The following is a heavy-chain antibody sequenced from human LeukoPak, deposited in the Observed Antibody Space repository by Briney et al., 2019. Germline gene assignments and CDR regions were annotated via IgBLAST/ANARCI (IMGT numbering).Heavy chain of an antibody. CDR3: ARDLGGYQAY. V-gene: IGHV3-74*01. J-gene: IGHJ4*02. CDR1: GFTFSTFA. CDR2: LNSEGSDI. D-gene: IGHD3-22*01. Sequence: GGSLRLSCAASGFTFSTFAMSWVRQAPGKGLVWVSRLNSEGSDISYADSVKGRFTISRDNAKNTLYLQMNSLRAEDTAVYYCARDLGGYQAYWGQGTLVTVSS.